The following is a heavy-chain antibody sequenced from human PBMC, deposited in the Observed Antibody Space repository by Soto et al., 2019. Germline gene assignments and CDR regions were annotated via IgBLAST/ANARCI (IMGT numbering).Heavy chain of an antibody. CDR1: GFTFSNYA. V-gene: IGHV3-23*01. D-gene: IGHD6-13*01. CDR2: ISGGGSTT. CDR3: AKGPWASTWNNFFDS. Sequence: GGSLRLSCVASGFTFSNYAMSWVRQAPGKGLEWVSTISGGGSTTVYADSVKGRFAISRDNSKNTLFLQEDGLRADDTAVYFCAKGPWASTWNNFFDSWRQGPLVTVSS. J-gene: IGHJ5*01.